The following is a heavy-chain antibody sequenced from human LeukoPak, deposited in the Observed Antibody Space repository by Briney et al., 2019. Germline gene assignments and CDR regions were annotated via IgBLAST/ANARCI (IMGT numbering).Heavy chain of an antibody. CDR2: MNPNSGNT. Sequence: ASVKVSCKASGYTFTGYYMHGVRQAPGQGLEWMGWMNPNSGNTGYAQKFQGRVTITRNTSISTAYMELSSLRSEDTAVYYCARVTRRGSSHQLGYWGQGPLVTVSS. CDR1: GYTFTGYY. D-gene: IGHD2-2*01. J-gene: IGHJ4*02. CDR3: ARVTRRGSSHQLGY. V-gene: IGHV1-8*03.